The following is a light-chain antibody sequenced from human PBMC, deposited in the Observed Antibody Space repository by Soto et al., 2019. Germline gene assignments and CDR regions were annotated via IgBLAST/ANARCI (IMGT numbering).Light chain of an antibody. J-gene: IGKJ5*01. CDR2: MAS. Sequence: PSPRALPTTPCEPTSISCSSRQSLLNRNRYNCLDWYLQKPGQSPQLLIYMASTRASGVPERFSGSGSGTDFTLNISRVEAEDVGVYYCMQAIQSSITFGQGTRLEIK. CDR3: MQAIQSSIT. CDR1: QSLLNRNRYNC. V-gene: IGKV2-28*01.